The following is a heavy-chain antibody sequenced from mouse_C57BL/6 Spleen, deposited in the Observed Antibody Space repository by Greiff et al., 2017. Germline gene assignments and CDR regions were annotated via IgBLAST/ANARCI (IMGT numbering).Heavy chain of an antibody. CDR3: ARGRLSNGFAY. J-gene: IGHJ3*01. CDR1: GYTFTSYW. D-gene: IGHD2-5*01. Sequence: VQLQQPGAELVRPGSSVKLSCKASGYTFTSYWMHWVKQRPIQGLEWIGNIDPSDSETHYNQKFKDKATLTVDKSSSTAYMQLSSLTSEDSAVYYCARGRLSNGFAYWGQGTLVTVSA. CDR2: IDPSDSET. V-gene: IGHV1-52*01.